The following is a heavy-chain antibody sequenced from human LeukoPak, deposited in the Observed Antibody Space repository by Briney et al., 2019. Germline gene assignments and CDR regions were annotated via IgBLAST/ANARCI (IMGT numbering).Heavy chain of an antibody. Sequence: ASVKVSCKASGYTFTGYYMHWVRQAPGQGLEWMGWINPNSGGTNYAQKFQGRVTMTRDTSISTAYMELSRLRSDDTAVYYCAREGYYDILTGLGARAFDIWGQGTLVTVSS. J-gene: IGHJ4*02. V-gene: IGHV1-2*02. CDR2: INPNSGGT. CDR1: GYTFTGYY. CDR3: AREGYYDILTGLGARAFDI. D-gene: IGHD3-9*01.